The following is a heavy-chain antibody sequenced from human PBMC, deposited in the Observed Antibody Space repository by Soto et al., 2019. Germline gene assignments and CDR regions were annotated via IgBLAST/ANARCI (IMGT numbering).Heavy chain of an antibody. CDR1: GYSFTSYW. J-gene: IGHJ6*02. Sequence: PGESLKISCKGSGYSFTSYWIGWVRQIPGKGLDWTRIIYPVHADTRYRPYIQGELTIAAENSNSTAYLQWSRLKASDTSMYYCALSLVPRRVYDYYGMEVWDEGSTGTVCS. CDR3: ALSLVPRRVYDYYGMEV. D-gene: IGHD2-2*01. CDR2: IYPVHADT. V-gene: IGHV5-51*01.